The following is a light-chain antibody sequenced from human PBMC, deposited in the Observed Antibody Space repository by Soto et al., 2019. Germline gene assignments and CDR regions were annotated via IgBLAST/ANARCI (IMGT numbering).Light chain of an antibody. Sequence: EIVITQSPATLSVSPGERATLSCRASQSVSSNLAWYQQTPGQAPRLLIYAASTRATGIPARFSGSWSGTDFTLTISRLEPEDFAVYYGQQRSNWPRTFGQGTKVDI. J-gene: IGKJ1*01. V-gene: IGKV3-11*01. CDR1: QSVSSN. CDR3: QQRSNWPRT. CDR2: AAS.